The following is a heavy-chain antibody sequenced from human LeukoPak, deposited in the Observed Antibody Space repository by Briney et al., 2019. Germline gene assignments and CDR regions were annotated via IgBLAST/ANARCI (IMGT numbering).Heavy chain of an antibody. CDR1: GLTFSRYW. J-gene: IGHJ6*02. V-gene: IGHV3-74*01. CDR3: AKFSSDTNYYYGMDV. Sequence: GGSLRLSCAASGLTFSRYWMHWVRQAPGKGLVWVSRINSDGSSTNYADSVKGRFTISRDNSKNTLYLQMNSLRAEDTAVYYCAKFSSDTNYYYGMDVWGPGTTVTVSS. CDR2: INSDGSST. D-gene: IGHD6-6*01.